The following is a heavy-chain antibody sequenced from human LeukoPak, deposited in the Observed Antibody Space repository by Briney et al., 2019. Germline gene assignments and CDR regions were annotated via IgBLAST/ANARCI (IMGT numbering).Heavy chain of an antibody. CDR3: VRDRNYYEALQRSY. V-gene: IGHV3-23*01. D-gene: IGHD3-3*01. CDR2: ITGAGDTT. Sequence: GGSLRLSCAASGFTFSTLAMSWVRQDPGRGLEWVSSITGAGDTTFYPESVKGRFTISRDNSKNTLYLQMNSLRVEDTALYFCVRDRNYYEALQRSYWGQGTLVTVSS. J-gene: IGHJ4*02. CDR1: GFTFSTLA.